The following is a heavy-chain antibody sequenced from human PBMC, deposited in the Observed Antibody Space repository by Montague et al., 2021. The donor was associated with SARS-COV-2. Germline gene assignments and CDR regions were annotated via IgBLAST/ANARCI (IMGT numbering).Heavy chain of an antibody. D-gene: IGHD2-15*01. CDR3: AKDSYCSGGSCYHYGMDV. J-gene: IGHJ6*02. V-gene: IGHV3-23*01. CDR1: GFTFSSYA. CDR2: ISGSGGST. Sequence: LRLSCAASGFTFSSYAMSWVRQAPGKGLEWVSAISGSGGSTYYADSVKGRFTISRDNSKNTLYLQMNSLRAEDTAVYYCAKDSYCSGGSCYHYGMDVWGQGTTVTVSS.